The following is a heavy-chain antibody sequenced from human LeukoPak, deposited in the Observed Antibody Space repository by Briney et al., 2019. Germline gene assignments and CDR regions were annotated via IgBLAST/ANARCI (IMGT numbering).Heavy chain of an antibody. Sequence: ASVKVSCKASGYTFTSYGISWVRQAPGQGLEWMGWISAYSGNTNYAQKLQGRVTMTTDTSTSTAYMELRSLRSDDTAVYYCARVPGYSSSWTQRGVFDYWGQGTLVTVSS. J-gene: IGHJ4*02. CDR1: GYTFTSYG. V-gene: IGHV1-18*01. CDR3: ARVPGYSSSWTQRGVFDY. CDR2: ISAYSGNT. D-gene: IGHD6-13*01.